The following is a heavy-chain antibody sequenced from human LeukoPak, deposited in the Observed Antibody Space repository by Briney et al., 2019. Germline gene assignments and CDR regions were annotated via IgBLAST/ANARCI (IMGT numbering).Heavy chain of an antibody. CDR2: IRADNGDT. Sequence: ASVKVSCKTSGYTFTSHGISWVRQAPGQGLEWMGWIRADNGDTKYAQKFQDRLTVTTDTSTGAAYMELRGLSADDTAVYYCARDWPTVITDYWGQGTLVTVSS. J-gene: IGHJ4*02. D-gene: IGHD4-11*01. CDR1: GYTFTSHG. CDR3: ARDWPTVITDY. V-gene: IGHV1-18*01.